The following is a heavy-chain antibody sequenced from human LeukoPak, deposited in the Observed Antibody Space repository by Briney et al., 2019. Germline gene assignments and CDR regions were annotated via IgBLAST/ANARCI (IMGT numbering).Heavy chain of an antibody. Sequence: KSSETLSLTCTVSGGSISSSSYYWGWIRQPPGKGLEWIGEINHSGSTNYNPSLKSRVTISVDTSKNQFSLKLSSVTAADTAVYYCARGDNPGRYSYYDSSGYYLNWFDPWGQGTLVTVSS. CDR1: GGSISSSSYY. CDR3: ARGDNPGRYSYYDSSGYYLNWFDP. V-gene: IGHV4-39*07. CDR2: INHSGST. D-gene: IGHD3-22*01. J-gene: IGHJ5*02.